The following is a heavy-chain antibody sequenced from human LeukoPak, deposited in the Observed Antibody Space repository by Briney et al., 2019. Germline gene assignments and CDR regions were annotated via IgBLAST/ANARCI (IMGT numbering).Heavy chain of an antibody. D-gene: IGHD4-17*01. CDR2: INSDGSST. CDR3: ARATMTTVTEPPEFDY. V-gene: IGHV3-74*01. CDR1: GFTFSSYW. Sequence: GGSLRLSCAASGFTFSSYWMHWVRQAPGKGLVWVSRINSDGSSTSYADSVKGRFTISRDNAKNTLYLQMNSLRAEDTAVYYCARATMTTVTEPPEFDYWGQGTLVTVSS. J-gene: IGHJ4*02.